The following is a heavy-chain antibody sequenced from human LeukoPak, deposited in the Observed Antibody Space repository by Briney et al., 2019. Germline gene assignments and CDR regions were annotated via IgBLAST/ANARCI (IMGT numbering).Heavy chain of an antibody. J-gene: IGHJ4*02. Sequence: SETLSLTCAVSGGSISSGGYSWSWIRQPPGKGLEWIGYIYHSESTYYNPSLKSRVTISVDRSKNQFSLKLSSVTAADTAVYYCARSAPYSGYEGPFDYWGQGTLVTVSS. CDR1: GGSISSGGYS. CDR3: ARSAPYSGYEGPFDY. CDR2: IYHSEST. D-gene: IGHD5-12*01. V-gene: IGHV4-30-2*01.